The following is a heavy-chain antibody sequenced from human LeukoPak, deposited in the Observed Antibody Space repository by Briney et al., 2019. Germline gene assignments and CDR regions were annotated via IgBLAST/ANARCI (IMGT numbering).Heavy chain of an antibody. CDR2: IKQDGSEK. J-gene: IGHJ4*02. CDR3: AKRYIANTGPIDY. V-gene: IGHV3-7*03. Sequence: GGSLRLSCAASGFTFSSYWMSWVRQAPGKGLEWVANIKQDGSEKYYVDSVKGRFTISRDNAKNSLYLQMNSLRAEDTAVYYCAKRYIANTGPIDYWGQGTLVTVSS. CDR1: GFTFSSYW. D-gene: IGHD1-1*01.